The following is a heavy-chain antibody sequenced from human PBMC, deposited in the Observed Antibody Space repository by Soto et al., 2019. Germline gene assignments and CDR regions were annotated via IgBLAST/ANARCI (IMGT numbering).Heavy chain of an antibody. J-gene: IGHJ6*02. CDR2: ITTTSSTM. V-gene: IGHV3-48*02. Sequence: GGSLRLSCTPSGFIFSDYSMNWVRQAPGKGLEWISYITTTSSTMYYADSVKGRFTISRDNAKNSLYLQMNSLRDEDTAVYYCARDISGRQYYGMDVWGQGTTVTVSS. D-gene: IGHD3-3*02. CDR1: GFIFSDYS. CDR3: ARDISGRQYYGMDV.